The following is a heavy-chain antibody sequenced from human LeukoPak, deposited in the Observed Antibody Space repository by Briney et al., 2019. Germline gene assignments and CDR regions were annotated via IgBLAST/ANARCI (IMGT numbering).Heavy chain of an antibody. CDR2: ISSSCSYI. V-gene: IGHV3-21*01. J-gene: IGHJ3*02. CDR3: ARTVVGATTAAFDI. D-gene: IGHD1-26*01. CDR1: GFTFSWYT. Sequence: GGSLRLSCAASGFTFSWYTMNWVRQAPGKGLEWVSIISSSCSYIYYADSVKGRFTISRDNAKNSLYLQMNSLRAEDTAVYYCARTVVGATTAAFDIWGQGTMVTVSS.